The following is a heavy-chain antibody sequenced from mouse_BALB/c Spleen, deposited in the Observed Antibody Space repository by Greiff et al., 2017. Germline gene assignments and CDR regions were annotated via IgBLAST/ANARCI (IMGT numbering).Heavy chain of an antibody. J-gene: IGHJ2*01. Sequence: VQLQQSAAELARPGASVKMSCKASGYTFTSYTMHWVKQRPGQGLEWIGYINPSSGYTEYNQKFKDKTTLTADKSSSTAYMQLSSLTSEDSAVYYCAREITTVEDGNYGDYFDDWGQGTTLTVSA. CDR2: INPSSGYT. V-gene: IGHV1-4*02. CDR1: GYTFTSYT. CDR3: AREITTVEDGNYGDYFDD. D-gene: IGHD1-1*01.